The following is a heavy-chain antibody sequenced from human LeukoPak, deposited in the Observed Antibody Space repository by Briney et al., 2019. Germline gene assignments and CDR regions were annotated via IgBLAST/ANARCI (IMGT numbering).Heavy chain of an antibody. D-gene: IGHD3-9*01. CDR3: ARDLDWILFDY. CDR1: GFTFSTYW. V-gene: IGHV3-74*03. CDR2: IRPEGTTT. J-gene: IGHJ4*02. Sequence: GGSLRLSCAASGFTFSTYWMHWVRQAPGKGLVWVARIRPEGTTTAYADSVKGRFTISGDNARNTLFLQMNSLSAEDTAVYYCARDLDWILFDYWGQGTLVTVSS.